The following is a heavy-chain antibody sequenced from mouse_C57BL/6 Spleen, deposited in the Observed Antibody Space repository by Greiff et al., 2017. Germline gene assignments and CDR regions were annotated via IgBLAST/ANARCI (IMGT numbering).Heavy chain of an antibody. Sequence: DVKLVESGGGLVKPGGSLKLSCAASGFTFSDYGMHWVRQAPEKGLEWVAYISSGSSTIYYADTVKGRFTISRDNAKNTLFLQMTSLRSEDTAMYYCARSYGNYHHYYAMDCWGQGTSVTVSS. J-gene: IGHJ4*01. V-gene: IGHV5-17*01. D-gene: IGHD2-1*01. CDR1: GFTFSDYG. CDR2: ISSGSSTI. CDR3: ARSYGNYHHYYAMDC.